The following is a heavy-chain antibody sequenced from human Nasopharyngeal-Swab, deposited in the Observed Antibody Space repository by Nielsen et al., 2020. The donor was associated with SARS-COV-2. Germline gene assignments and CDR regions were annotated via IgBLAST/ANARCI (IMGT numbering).Heavy chain of an antibody. D-gene: IGHD3-22*01. V-gene: IGHV3-23*01. CDR3: AKDPYYYDSSGYYPFDY. J-gene: IGHJ4*02. CDR2: ISGSGGST. Sequence: GESLKISCAASGFTFSSYAMSWVRQAPGKGLEWVSAISGSGGSTYYADSVKGRFNSTRDKAKNTRYLQMNSLRAEDTAVYYCAKDPYYYDSSGYYPFDYWGQGTLVTVSS. CDR1: GFTFSSYA.